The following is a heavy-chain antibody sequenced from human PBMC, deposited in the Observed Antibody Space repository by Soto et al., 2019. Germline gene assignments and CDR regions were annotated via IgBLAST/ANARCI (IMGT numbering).Heavy chain of an antibody. CDR1: GGTFNNYA. Sequence: GASVKVSCKASGGTFNNYAISWVRQAPGQGLEWMGGIIPLFGTTNYAQKFQGRVTITADESRSTAYMELSSLRSEDTAFYYCARPRSHYYDRSAERAFDLWGQGTMVTVSS. V-gene: IGHV1-69*13. D-gene: IGHD3-22*01. CDR2: IIPLFGTT. CDR3: ARPRSHYYDRSAERAFDL. J-gene: IGHJ3*01.